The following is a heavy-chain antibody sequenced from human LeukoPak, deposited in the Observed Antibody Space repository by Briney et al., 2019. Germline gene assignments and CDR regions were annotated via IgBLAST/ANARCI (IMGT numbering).Heavy chain of an antibody. CDR3: ASLYGDYSIFDY. V-gene: IGHV3-30*19. CDR1: GFTFSSYG. J-gene: IGHJ4*02. D-gene: IGHD4-17*01. Sequence: GGSLRLSCAASGFTFSSYGMHWVRQAPGKGLEWVAVISYDGSNKYYADSVKGRFTISRDNSKNTLYLQMNSLRAEDTAVYYCASLYGDYSIFDYWGQGTLVTVSS. CDR2: ISYDGSNK.